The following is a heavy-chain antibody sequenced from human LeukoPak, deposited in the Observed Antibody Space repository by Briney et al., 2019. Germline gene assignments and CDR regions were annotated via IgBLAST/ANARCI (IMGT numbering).Heavy chain of an antibody. CDR2: ISGSGNDI. CDR1: GFTFNNYA. J-gene: IGHJ4*02. D-gene: IGHD3-22*01. Sequence: GSLRLSCEASGFTFNNYAIHWVRQAPGKGLEWVSVISGSGNDIFYADSVASRFIISRDNSENKVYLQIHSMRAEDTAIYYCAKDAVDYFDNSGGAFDYWGQGTLVTVSS. CDR3: AKDAVDYFDNSGGAFDY. V-gene: IGHV3-23*01.